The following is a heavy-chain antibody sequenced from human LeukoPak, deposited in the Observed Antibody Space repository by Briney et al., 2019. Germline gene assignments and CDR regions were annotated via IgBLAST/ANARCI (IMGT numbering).Heavy chain of an antibody. CDR3: AREMVGQWLTFYFDY. CDR1: GFTLSSYG. D-gene: IGHD2-8*01. Sequence: GGSLRLSCAASGFTLSSYGMHWVRQAPGKGLEWGAVIWYDGSNKYYADPVKGRFTISRDNSKNTLYLQMNSLRAEDTAVYYCAREMVGQWLTFYFDYWGQGTLVTVSS. J-gene: IGHJ4*02. CDR2: IWYDGSNK. V-gene: IGHV3-33*01.